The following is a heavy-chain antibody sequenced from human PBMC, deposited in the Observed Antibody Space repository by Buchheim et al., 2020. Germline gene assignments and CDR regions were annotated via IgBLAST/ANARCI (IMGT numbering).Heavy chain of an antibody. CDR1: GFTFSSYA. D-gene: IGHD2-2*02. CDR3: AKAPMGGYCSSTSCYIGYFQH. V-gene: IGHV3-23*01. Sequence: EVQLLESGGGLVQPGGSLRLSCAASGFTFSSYAMSWVRQAPGKGLEWVSAISGSGGSTYYADSVKGRFTISRDSSKNTLYLQMNSLRAEDTAVYYCAKAPMGGYCSSTSCYIGYFQHWGQGTL. J-gene: IGHJ1*01. CDR2: ISGSGGST.